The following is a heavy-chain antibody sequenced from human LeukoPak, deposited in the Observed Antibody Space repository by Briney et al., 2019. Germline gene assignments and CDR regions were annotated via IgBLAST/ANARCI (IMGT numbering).Heavy chain of an antibody. D-gene: IGHD5-18*01. CDR2: IYYSGST. CDR3: ARERYSYGIYY. J-gene: IGHJ4*02. CDR1: GVSISSYY. V-gene: IGHV4-59*01. Sequence: PSETLSLTCTVSGVSISSYYWSRIRQPPGKGLEWIGYIYYSGSTNYNPSLKSRVTISVDTSKNQFSLKLSSVTAADTAVYYCARERYSYGIYYWGQGTLVTVSS.